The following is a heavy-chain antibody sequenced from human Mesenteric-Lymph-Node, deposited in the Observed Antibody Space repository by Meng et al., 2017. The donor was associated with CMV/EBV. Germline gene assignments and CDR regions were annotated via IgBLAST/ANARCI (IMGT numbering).Heavy chain of an antibody. V-gene: IGHV3-33*06. CDR2: IWSDGSNK. CDR1: GFTFSSYA. CDR3: AKGAGRTYYYSGIDV. J-gene: IGHJ6*02. Sequence: GESLKISCAASGFTFSSYAMHWVRQAPGKGLEWVAVIWSDGSNKFFADSVKGRFTISRDNSKNTLYLEMNSLRAEDTALYYCAKGAGRTYYYSGIDVWGQGTTVTVSS.